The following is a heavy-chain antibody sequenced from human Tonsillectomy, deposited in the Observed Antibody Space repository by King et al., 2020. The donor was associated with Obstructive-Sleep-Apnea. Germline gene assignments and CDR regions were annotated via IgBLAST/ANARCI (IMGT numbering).Heavy chain of an antibody. CDR1: GFTFSSYA. D-gene: IGHD4-17*01. Sequence: VQLVESGGGVVQPGRSLRLYCAASGFTFSSYAMHWVRQAPGKGLEWVAVISYDGSNTYYADSGKGRFPISRDNSKNTLYLQMNSLRAEDTAVYYCARDHDYGLDYCGQGTLVTVSS. V-gene: IGHV3-30-3*01. J-gene: IGHJ4*02. CDR2: ISYDGSNT. CDR3: ARDHDYGLDY.